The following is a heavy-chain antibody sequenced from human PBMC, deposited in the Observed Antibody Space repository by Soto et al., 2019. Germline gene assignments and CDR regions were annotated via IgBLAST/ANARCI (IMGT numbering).Heavy chain of an antibody. CDR1: GGSISSYY. Sequence: SETLSLTCTVSGGSISSYYWSWIRQPPGKGLEWIGYIYYSGSTNYNPSLKSRVTISVDTSKNQFSLKLSSVTAADTAVYYCARNEQLVSRKGNWFDPWGQGTLVTVSS. D-gene: IGHD6-13*01. J-gene: IGHJ5*02. CDR3: ARNEQLVSRKGNWFDP. V-gene: IGHV4-59*08. CDR2: IYYSGST.